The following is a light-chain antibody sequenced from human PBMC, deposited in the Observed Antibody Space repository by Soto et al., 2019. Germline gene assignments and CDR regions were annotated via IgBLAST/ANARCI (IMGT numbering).Light chain of an antibody. V-gene: IGKV3-20*01. Sequence: DIVLPQSPGTLSLSPGERATLSCRASQFVSSTYLAWYQQRPGQAPRLLIYDASTRATGIPDRFSGSGSGADFSLTISRLEPEDFAVYYCQQYDTSPRTFGQGSKVDTK. J-gene: IGKJ1*01. CDR1: QFVSSTY. CDR3: QQYDTSPRT. CDR2: DAS.